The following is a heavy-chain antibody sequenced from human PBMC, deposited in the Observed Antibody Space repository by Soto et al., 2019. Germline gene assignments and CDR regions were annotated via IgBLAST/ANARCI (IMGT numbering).Heavy chain of an antibody. V-gene: IGHV4-39*01. CDR2: IYFSGSGTS. D-gene: IGHD3-22*01. CDR1: GDFISNTTYY. CDR3: ARPSYSSGTSGYYLFDY. J-gene: IGHJ4*02. Sequence: SDTLSLTCSVSGDFISNTTYYWAWVRQAPGKGLEWVGSIYFSGSGTSHYNPSLKSRVTISVDTSKNQFSLELKSVTAADAAVYYCARPSYSSGTSGYYLFDYCGQGTMVTVYS.